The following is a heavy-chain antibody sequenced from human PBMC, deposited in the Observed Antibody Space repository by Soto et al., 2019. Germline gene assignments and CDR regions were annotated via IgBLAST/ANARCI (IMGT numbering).Heavy chain of an antibody. CDR3: AKRIMATIGHFDS. CDR1: GFTFSSYA. V-gene: IGHV3-23*01. CDR2: ISGIGHST. J-gene: IGHJ4*02. Sequence: GGSLRLSCAASGFTFSSYAMSWVRQAPGKGLEWVSAISGIGHSTYYADSVKGRFTISRDNSKNTLYLQMDSLRAEDTAVYYCAKRIMATIGHFDSWGQGTLVTVSS. D-gene: IGHD5-12*01.